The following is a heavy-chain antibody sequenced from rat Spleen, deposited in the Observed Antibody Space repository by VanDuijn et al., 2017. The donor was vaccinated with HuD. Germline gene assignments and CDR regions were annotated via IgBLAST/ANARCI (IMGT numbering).Heavy chain of an antibody. Sequence: EVQLVESGGGLVQPGRSLKLSCAASGFTFSDYYMAWVRQAPKKGLEWVASISYEGGSTYYGDSVKGRFTVSRDNVKSTLYLQMNSLRSEDTATYYCARHSGGLFDSWGQGVMVTVSS. D-gene: IGHD4-3*01. CDR3: ARHSGGLFDS. J-gene: IGHJ2*01. CDR2: ISYEGGST. CDR1: GFTFSDYY. V-gene: IGHV5-22*01.